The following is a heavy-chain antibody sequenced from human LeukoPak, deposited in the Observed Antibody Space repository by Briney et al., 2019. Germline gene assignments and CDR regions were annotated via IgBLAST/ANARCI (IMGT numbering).Heavy chain of an antibody. J-gene: IGHJ6*03. CDR2: IDWDDDK. CDR1: GFSLSTSGMC. V-gene: IGHV2-70*11. CDR3: ARIVPAAGTDYYYMDV. Sequence: SGPALVKPTQTLTLTCTFSGFSLSTSGMCVSWIRQPPGKALEWLARIDWDDDKYYSTSLKTRLTISKDTSKNQVVLTMTNMDPVDTATYYCARIVPAAGTDYYYMDVWGKGTTVTVSS. D-gene: IGHD6-13*01.